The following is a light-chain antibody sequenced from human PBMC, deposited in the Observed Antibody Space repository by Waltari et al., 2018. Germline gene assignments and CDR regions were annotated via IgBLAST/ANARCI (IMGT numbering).Light chain of an antibody. Sequence: SALTQPASRSGSPGRSITISCTGTSSEVGSYNLVSWYQKHPGKAPKLIIYEGSKRPSGVSNRFSGSKSGNTASLTISGLQAEDEAYYYCCSYAGSSTYVVFGGGTKLTVI. V-gene: IGLV2-23*01. CDR1: SSEVGSYNL. J-gene: IGLJ2*01. CDR2: EGS. CDR3: CSYAGSSTYVV.